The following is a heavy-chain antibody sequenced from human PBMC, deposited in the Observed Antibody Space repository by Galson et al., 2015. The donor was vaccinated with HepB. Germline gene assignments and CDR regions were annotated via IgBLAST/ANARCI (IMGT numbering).Heavy chain of an antibody. Sequence: SLRLSCAASGFTFSSYAMHWVRQAPGKGLEWVAVISYDGSNKYYADSVKGRFTISRDNSKNTLYLQMNSLRAEDTAVYYCARGGWNGSPYYYYYYGMDVWGQGTTVTVSS. D-gene: IGHD1-1*01. CDR2: ISYDGSNK. J-gene: IGHJ6*02. CDR1: GFTFSSYA. CDR3: ARGGWNGSPYYYYYYGMDV. V-gene: IGHV3-30*04.